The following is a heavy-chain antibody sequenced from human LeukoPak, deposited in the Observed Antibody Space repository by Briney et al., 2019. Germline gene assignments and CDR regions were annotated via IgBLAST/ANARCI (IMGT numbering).Heavy chain of an antibody. Sequence: SETLSLTRTVSGGSISSRSYYWGWIRQPPGKGLEWIGSIYYSGSTYYNPSLKSRVTISVDTSKNQFSLKLSSVTAADTAVYYCASLIGTVPGDYWGQGTLVTVSS. CDR2: IYYSGST. V-gene: IGHV4-39*01. CDR1: GGSISSRSYY. D-gene: IGHD3-16*02. J-gene: IGHJ4*02. CDR3: ASLIGTVPGDY.